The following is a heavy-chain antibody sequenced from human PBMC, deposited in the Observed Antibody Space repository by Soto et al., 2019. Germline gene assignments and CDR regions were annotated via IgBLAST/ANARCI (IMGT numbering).Heavy chain of an antibody. J-gene: IGHJ6*02. Sequence: SETLSLTCTVSGDSISSSFWSWIRQPPGKGLEWIGYFHYSGSTNYNPSLKSRVTISVDTSKNQFSLKLTSVTAADTAVYYCARVQGAGTFIYFYGMAVWGQGTTVTVSS. CDR1: GDSISSSF. D-gene: IGHD6-19*01. CDR2: FHYSGST. V-gene: IGHV4-59*01. CDR3: ARVQGAGTFIYFYGMAV.